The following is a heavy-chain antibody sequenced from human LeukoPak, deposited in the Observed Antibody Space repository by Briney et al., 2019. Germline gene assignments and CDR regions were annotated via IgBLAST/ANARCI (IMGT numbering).Heavy chain of an antibody. Sequence: GASVKVSCEASGYTFSNYGISWVRQAPGQGLEWMGWISAYNGNINYAQRLQGRVTMTTDTSTSTAYMDLRSLRSDDTAIYYCARDHNTLYKHCSTTSCYLDYWGQGTLVTVSS. D-gene: IGHD2-2*01. V-gene: IGHV1-18*01. CDR1: GYTFSNYG. CDR2: ISAYNGNI. J-gene: IGHJ4*02. CDR3: ARDHNTLYKHCSTTSCYLDY.